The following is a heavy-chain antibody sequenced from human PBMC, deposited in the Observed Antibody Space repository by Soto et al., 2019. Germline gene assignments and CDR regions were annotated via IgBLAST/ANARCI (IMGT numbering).Heavy chain of an antibody. CDR1: SGTISSSNW. D-gene: IGHD1-26*01. Sequence: SETLSLTCAVSSGTISSSNWWTWVRQPPGKGLEWIGEINQSGSPNYNPSLRSRVTISVDKSKSQFFLKLSSVTAADTAIYYCAGWGMGAAQREFDPWGQGTLVTVSS. CDR3: AGWGMGAAQREFDP. CDR2: INQSGSP. J-gene: IGHJ5*02. V-gene: IGHV4-4*02.